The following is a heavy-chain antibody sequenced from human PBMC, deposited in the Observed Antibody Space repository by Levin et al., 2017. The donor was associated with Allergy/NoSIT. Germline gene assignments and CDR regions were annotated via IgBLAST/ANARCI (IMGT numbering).Heavy chain of an antibody. Sequence: GGSLRLSCAASGILFSSYDMNWVRQAPGKGLEWVSSISAGGNYIYYADSVKGRFTIPRENAKNPLFLQMNSLRAEDPAVYYFASWAMYHYDRSAFDYVYYAMDVWGQGTTVTVSS. V-gene: IGHV3-21*01. J-gene: IGHJ6*02. CDR1: GILFSSYD. CDR2: ISAGGNYI. D-gene: IGHD3-22*01. CDR3: ASWAMYHYDRSAFDYVYYAMDV.